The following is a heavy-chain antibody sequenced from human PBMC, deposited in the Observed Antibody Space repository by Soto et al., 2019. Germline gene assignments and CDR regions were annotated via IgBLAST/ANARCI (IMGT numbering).Heavy chain of an antibody. CDR1: SDSIAGENW. J-gene: IGHJ4*02. CDR3: ARVFSSGSGWMYYFDF. D-gene: IGHD6-25*01. CDR2: IFHTGGT. Sequence: QVQLQESGPGLVNPSETLSLTCTVSSDSIAGENWWSWVRQPPGMGLEWIGEIFHTGGTNYNPSLKSRVTMEVDKSKNQFSLKLISATAADTAVYYCARVFSSGSGWMYYFDFWGQGTLVSVSS. V-gene: IGHV4-4*02.